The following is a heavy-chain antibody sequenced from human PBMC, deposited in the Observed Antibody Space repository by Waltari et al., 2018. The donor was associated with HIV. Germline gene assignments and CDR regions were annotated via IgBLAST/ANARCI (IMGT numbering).Heavy chain of an antibody. V-gene: IGHV3-30*12. Sequence: QVQLVESGGGVVQPGRSLRVSCAVSGFSFVDYGMHWVRQSPGKGLEWVGFISSDGSDTFYADSVQGRFNISKDNSNKIMYLQMSRLGVEDTARYYCARGLMGASARIPSGYWGQGTLVTVSS. CDR2: ISSDGSDT. CDR3: ARGLMGASARIPSGY. CDR1: GFSFVDYG. D-gene: IGHD2-21*01. J-gene: IGHJ4*02.